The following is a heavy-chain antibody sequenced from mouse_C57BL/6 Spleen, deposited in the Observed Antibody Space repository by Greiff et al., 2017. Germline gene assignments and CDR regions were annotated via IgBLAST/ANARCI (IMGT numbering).Heavy chain of an antibody. D-gene: IGHD2-1*01. Sequence: QVQLKESGAELAKPGASVKLSCKASGYTFTSYWMHWVKQRPGQGLEWIGYINPSSGYTKYNQKFKDKATLTADKSASTAYMQLSSLTYEDSAVYDCARGPYGNYDAWFAYWGQGTLVTVSA. CDR2: INPSSGYT. CDR1: GYTFTSYW. CDR3: ARGPYGNYDAWFAY. J-gene: IGHJ3*01. V-gene: IGHV1-7*01.